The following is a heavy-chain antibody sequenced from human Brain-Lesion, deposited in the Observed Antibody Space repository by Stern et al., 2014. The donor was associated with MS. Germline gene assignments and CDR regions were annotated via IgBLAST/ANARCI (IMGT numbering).Heavy chain of an antibody. CDR3: ATLSPGAGGNYYRHFDY. CDR1: GYTLTELS. Sequence: QVQLVQSGAEVKKPGASVKVSCKVSGYTLTELSMHWVRQAPRKGLEWMGGFDPGDGETIDAQKFQGRVTMTEDTSTDTAYMELSSLRSEDTAVYYCATLSPGAGGNYYRHFDYWGQGTLVTVSS. CDR2: FDPGDGET. D-gene: IGHD1-26*01. V-gene: IGHV1-24*01. J-gene: IGHJ4*02.